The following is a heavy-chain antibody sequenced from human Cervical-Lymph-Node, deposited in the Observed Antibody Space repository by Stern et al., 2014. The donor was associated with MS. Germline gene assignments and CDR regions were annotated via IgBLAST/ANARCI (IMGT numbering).Heavy chain of an antibody. CDR2: ISYDGSDT. V-gene: IGHV3-30*18. D-gene: IGHD3-10*01. Sequence: VQLVESGGGVVQPGRSLRLTCTVSGFTFSSYGMHWVRPAPGKGLEGVSGISYDGSDTYYAESVKGRFTISRDNSRNTLYLEMRSLRPEDTAVYYCVKRGITEVRGVRLGDYWGPGTLVIVSS. CDR1: GFTFSSYG. CDR3: VKRGITEVRGVRLGDY. J-gene: IGHJ4*02.